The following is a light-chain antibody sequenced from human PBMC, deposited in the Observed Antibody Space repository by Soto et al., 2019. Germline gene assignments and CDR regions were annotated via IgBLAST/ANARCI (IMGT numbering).Light chain of an antibody. V-gene: IGKV1-5*01. CDR3: QQYKSYPWT. CDR2: DAS. Sequence: EIQMTQSPSTLSASVGDRVTITCRASQSVSYWLAWYQQTPGKAPKLLVHDASTLLSGVPSRFSGSVSGTEFILTIGSLQPDDFATYYCQQYKSYPWTFGQGTTV. CDR1: QSVSYW. J-gene: IGKJ1*01.